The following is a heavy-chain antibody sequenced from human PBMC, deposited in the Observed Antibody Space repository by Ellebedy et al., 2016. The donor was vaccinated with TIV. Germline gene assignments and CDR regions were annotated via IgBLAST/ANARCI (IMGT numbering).Heavy chain of an antibody. CDR3: ARGRTPMVSKPSYFDY. Sequence: SETLSLTXAVYVGSFSGYHWTWIRQPPGKGLEWIGEINDSGSANYNPSLKSRITISADTSKNQFSLKLNSMTAADTGVYYCARGRTPMVSKPSYFDYWGQGTLVTVSS. CDR1: VGSFSGYH. J-gene: IGHJ4*02. V-gene: IGHV4-34*01. D-gene: IGHD5-18*01. CDR2: INDSGSA.